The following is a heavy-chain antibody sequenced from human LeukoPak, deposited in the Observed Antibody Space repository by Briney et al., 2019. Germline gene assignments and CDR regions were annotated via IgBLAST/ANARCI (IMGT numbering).Heavy chain of an antibody. CDR1: GFTFSTYG. D-gene: IGHD3-10*01. CDR3: ARHHYGSGNYYDS. CDR2: IWYDGSNK. J-gene: IGHJ4*02. Sequence: GGSLRLSCAAPGFTFSTYGIHWVRQAPGKGLEWVAVIWYDGSNKNYADSVKGRFTISRDNSKNTLYLQMNSLRAEDMAVYYCARHHYGSGNYYDSWGQGTLVTVSS. V-gene: IGHV3-33*01.